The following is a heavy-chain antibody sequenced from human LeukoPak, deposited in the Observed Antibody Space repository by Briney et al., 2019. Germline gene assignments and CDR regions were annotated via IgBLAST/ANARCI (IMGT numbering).Heavy chain of an antibody. V-gene: IGHV4-34*01. CDR2: INHSGST. CDR3: ARDPRYYYDSSGYYPGWYFDL. D-gene: IGHD3-22*01. CDR1: GGSFSGYY. Sequence: SETLSLTCAVYGGSFSGYYWSWIRQPPGKGLEWIGEINHSGSTNYNPSPKSRVTISVDTSKNQFSLKLSSVTAADTAVYYCARDPRYYYDSSGYYPGWYFDLWGRGTLVTVSS. J-gene: IGHJ2*01.